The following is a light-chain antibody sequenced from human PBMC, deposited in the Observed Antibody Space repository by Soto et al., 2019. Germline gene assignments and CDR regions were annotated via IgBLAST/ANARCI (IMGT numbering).Light chain of an antibody. J-gene: IGLJ3*02. V-gene: IGLV2-14*01. CDR3: SSYTSTSTWV. Sequence: QSALTQPASVSGSPGQSITISCTGTSSDVGGYKYVSWYQQHPGKAPKLMIYEVSNRPSGVSNRFSGSKSGNTGSLTISGLQAEDEADYYCSSYTSTSTWVFGGGTKLTVL. CDR1: SSDVGGYKY. CDR2: EVS.